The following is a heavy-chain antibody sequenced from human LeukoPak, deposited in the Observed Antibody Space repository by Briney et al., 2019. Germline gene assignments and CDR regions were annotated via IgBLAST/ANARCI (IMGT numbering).Heavy chain of an antibody. CDR2: ISTTGTIT. CDR1: GFTFNNYT. J-gene: IGHJ4*02. CDR3: ARDPRYQPGPFDY. D-gene: IGHD2-2*01. V-gene: IGHV3-48*01. Sequence: GGSLRLSCAASGFTFNNYTMNWVRQAPGEGLEWVSYISTTGTITYYADSVKGRFTISRDNAKNSLYLQMNSLRAEDTAVYYCARDPRYQPGPFDYWGQGTLVTVSS.